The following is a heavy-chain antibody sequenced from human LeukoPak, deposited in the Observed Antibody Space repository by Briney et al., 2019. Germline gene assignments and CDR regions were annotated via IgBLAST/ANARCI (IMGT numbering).Heavy chain of an antibody. J-gene: IGHJ4*02. V-gene: IGHV3-23*01. D-gene: IGHD1-26*01. CDR1: GFTFTNYA. CDR2: IGGDGASS. CDR3: ARRVGGTPDY. Sequence: QPGGSLRLSCAASGFTFTNYAMTWVRQTPGKGLEWVSAIGGDGASSDYADSVKGRFTISRDNSKNTLYLQMNSLRAEDTALHYCARRVGGTPDYWGLGTLVTVS.